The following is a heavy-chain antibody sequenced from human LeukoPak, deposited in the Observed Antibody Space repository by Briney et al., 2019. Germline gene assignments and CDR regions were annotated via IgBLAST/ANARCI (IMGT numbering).Heavy chain of an antibody. V-gene: IGHV1-69*13. J-gene: IGHJ3*02. CDR3: ATFGYYDILTGYEKRGTYAFDI. Sequence: SVKVSCKASGGTFSSYAISWVRQAPGQGLEWMGGIIPIFGTANYAQKFQGRVTITADESTSTAYVELSSLRSEDTAVYYCATFGYYDILTGYEKRGTYAFDIWGQGTMVTVSS. CDR2: IIPIFGTA. CDR1: GGTFSSYA. D-gene: IGHD3-9*01.